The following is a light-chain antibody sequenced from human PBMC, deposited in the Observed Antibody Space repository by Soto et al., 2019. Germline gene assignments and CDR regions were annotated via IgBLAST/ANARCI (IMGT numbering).Light chain of an antibody. V-gene: IGKV1-5*03. CDR3: QQYSIYPLT. CDR2: KAS. J-gene: IGKJ4*01. CDR1: QSINSW. Sequence: DIQMTQSPSTLSASVGDRVTITCRASQSINSWLARYQQKPEKAPKLLIYKASSLESGVPSRFSGSGSGTEFTLTISSLQPDDFATYYCQQYSIYPLTFGGGTQVEIK.